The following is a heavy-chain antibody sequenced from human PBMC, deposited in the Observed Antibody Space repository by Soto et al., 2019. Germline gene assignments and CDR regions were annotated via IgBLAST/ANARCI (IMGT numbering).Heavy chain of an antibody. CDR2: IYHSGST. CDR1: GGSISSGGYS. CDR3: AGAAYGSGNFDY. D-gene: IGHD3-10*01. J-gene: IGHJ4*02. Sequence: PSETLSLTCAVSGGSISSGGYSWSWIRQPPGKGLEWIGYIYHSGSTYYNPSLKSRVTISVDRPKNQFSLKLSSVTAADTAVYYCAGAAYGSGNFDYWGQGTLVTVSS. V-gene: IGHV4-30-2*01.